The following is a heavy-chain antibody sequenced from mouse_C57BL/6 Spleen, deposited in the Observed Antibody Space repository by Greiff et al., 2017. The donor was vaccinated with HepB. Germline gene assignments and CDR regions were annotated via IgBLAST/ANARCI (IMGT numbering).Heavy chain of an antibody. CDR3: ARRGGLAYWYFDV. V-gene: IGHV1-54*01. J-gene: IGHJ1*03. CDR2: INPGSGGT. CDR1: GYAFTNYL. Sequence: QVQLKESGAELVRPGTSVKVSCKASGYAFTNYLIEWVKQRPGQGLEWIGVINPGSGGTNYNEKLKGKATLTADKSSSTAYMQLSSLTSEDSAVYFCARRGGLAYWYFDVWGTGTTVTVSS. D-gene: IGHD2-2*01.